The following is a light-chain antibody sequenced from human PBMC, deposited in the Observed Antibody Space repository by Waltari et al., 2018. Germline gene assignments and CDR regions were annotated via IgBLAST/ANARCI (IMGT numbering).Light chain of an antibody. J-gene: IGKJ2*01. CDR1: QSVSSN. Sequence: EIVMTQSLVTLSVSPGESATLSCRASQSVSSNLAWYQQKPGQAPRLLIYGASTRATGIPARFSSSGSGTEFTLTVSSLQSEDFAVYYCQQYNNWPPYTFGQGTKLEIK. CDR3: QQYNNWPPYT. V-gene: IGKV3-15*01. CDR2: GAS.